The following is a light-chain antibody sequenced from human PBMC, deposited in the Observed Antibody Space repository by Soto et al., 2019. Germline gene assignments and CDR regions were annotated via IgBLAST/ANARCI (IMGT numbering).Light chain of an antibody. CDR1: QSVSSSD. CDR2: GAS. V-gene: IGKV3-20*01. CDR3: QQYGSSRT. J-gene: IGKJ1*01. Sequence: EIVLTQSPGTLSLSPGERATLSCRASQSVSSSDLAWYQQRPGQAPRVLIYGASSRATGIPDRVSGSGSGTDFSLTISRLEPEDFAVYYCQQYGSSRTFGQGTKVYIK.